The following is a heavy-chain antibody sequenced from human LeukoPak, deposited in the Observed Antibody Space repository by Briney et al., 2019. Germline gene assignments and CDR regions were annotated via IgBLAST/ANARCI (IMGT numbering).Heavy chain of an antibody. V-gene: IGHV4-39*01. Sequence: SGTLSLTCTVSGDSISRSGYYWGWLRQPPGKGLEWIGSIFYTGSTYFNPPLKSRATISGDTSTNQFSLNLYSVTDADTAVYYCARRPSPPDAFDIWGQGTMVTVSS. CDR3: ARRPSPPDAFDI. CDR2: IFYTGST. CDR1: GDSISRSGYY. J-gene: IGHJ3*02.